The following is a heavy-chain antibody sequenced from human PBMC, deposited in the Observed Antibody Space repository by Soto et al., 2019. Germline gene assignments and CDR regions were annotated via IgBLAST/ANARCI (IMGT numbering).Heavy chain of an antibody. CDR3: ARGRGGYCSSTSCYEYCSGGSCYPRVDYYYGLDV. V-gene: IGHV4-34*01. CDR1: GGSFSGYY. Sequence: PSETLSLTCAEYGGSFSGYYWSWIRQPPGKGLEWIGEINHSGSTNYNPSLKSRVTISVDTSKNQFSLKLSSVTAADTAVYYCARGRGGYCSSTSCYEYCSGGSCYPRVDYYYGLDVWGQGTTVALSS. CDR2: INHSGST. J-gene: IGHJ6*02. D-gene: IGHD2-2*01.